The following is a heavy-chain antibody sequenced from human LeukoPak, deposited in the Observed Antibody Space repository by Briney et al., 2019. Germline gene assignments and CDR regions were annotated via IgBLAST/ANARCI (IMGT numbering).Heavy chain of an antibody. Sequence: GGSLRLSCAASGFTFSNAWMSWVRQAPGKGLEWVGRIKSKTDGGTTDYAAPVKGRFTISRDDSKNTLYLQMNSLKTEDTAVYYCTTDPMDTYYSNYVDYWGQGTLVTVSS. V-gene: IGHV3-15*01. CDR3: TTDPMDTYYSNYVDY. CDR1: GFTFSNAW. CDR2: IKSKTDGGTT. D-gene: IGHD4-11*01. J-gene: IGHJ4*02.